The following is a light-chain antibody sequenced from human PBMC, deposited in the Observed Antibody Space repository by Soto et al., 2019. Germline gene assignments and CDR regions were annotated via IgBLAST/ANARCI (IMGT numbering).Light chain of an antibody. CDR3: NSYTSSTTLL. CDR1: SSDVGGYNY. CDR2: DVS. Sequence: QSALTQPASVSGSPGQSITISCTGTSSDVGGYNYVSWYQQHPGKAPKLMIYDVSNRPSGVSNRFSGSKSGNTASLTISGLQAEDEADYYCNSYTSSTTLLFGAGTKVTVL. V-gene: IGLV2-14*01. J-gene: IGLJ2*01.